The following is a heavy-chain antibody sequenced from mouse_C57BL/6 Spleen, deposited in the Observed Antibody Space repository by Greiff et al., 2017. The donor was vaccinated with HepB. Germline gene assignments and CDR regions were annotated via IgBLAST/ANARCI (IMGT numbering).Heavy chain of an antibody. CDR2: IYPGDGDT. V-gene: IGHV1-80*01. J-gene: IGHJ3*01. CDR1: GYAFSSYW. CDR3: ARGGDDYDGAWFAY. Sequence: QVQLQQSGAELVKPGASVKISCKASGYAFSSYWMNWVKQRPGKGLEWIGQIYPGDGDTNYNGKFKGKATLTADKSSSTAYMQLSSLTSEDSAVYFCARGGDDYDGAWFAYWGQGTLVTVSA. D-gene: IGHD2-4*01.